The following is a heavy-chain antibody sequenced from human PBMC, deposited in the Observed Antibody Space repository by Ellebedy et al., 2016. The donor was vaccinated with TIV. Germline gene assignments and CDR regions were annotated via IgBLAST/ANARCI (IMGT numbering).Heavy chain of an antibody. D-gene: IGHD5-12*01. CDR1: GFGFSTNG. V-gene: IGHV3-30*18. CDR3: AKETKWLMWSFDN. CDR2: ITYDASNT. Sequence: GGSLRLXCAASGFGFSTNGMHWVRQAPGKGLEWVAVITYDASNTYYGGSVKGRFTISRDNSKNTLYLQMNSLTEEDTAVYYCAKETKWLMWSFDNWGQGTLVTVSS. J-gene: IGHJ4*02.